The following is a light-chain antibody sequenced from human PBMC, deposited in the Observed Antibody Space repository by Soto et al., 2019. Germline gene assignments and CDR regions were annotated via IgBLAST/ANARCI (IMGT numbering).Light chain of an antibody. CDR1: QGISSY. J-gene: IGKJ1*01. CDR3: QQYNSYSPWA. Sequence: VIWMTQSPSLLSASTGDRVTISCRMSQGISSYLAWYQQKPGKAPELLIYKASSLESGVPSRFSGSGSGTEFTLTISSLQPDDFATYYCQQYNSYSPWAFGQGTKVDIK. V-gene: IGKV1D-8*03. CDR2: KAS.